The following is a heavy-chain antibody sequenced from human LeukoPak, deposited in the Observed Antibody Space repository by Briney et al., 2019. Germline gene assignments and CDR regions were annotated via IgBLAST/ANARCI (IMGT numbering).Heavy chain of an antibody. V-gene: IGHV3-13*01. Sequence: GGSLRLSCAASGFTFSSYDMHWVRQGTGKGLEWVSAIGTAGDTYYLGSVKGRFTISRENAKNFLYLQMNSLRAGDTAVYYCARVVKSGPSHYFDYWGQGTLVTVSS. D-gene: IGHD3-3*01. CDR1: GFTFSSYD. CDR3: ARVVKSGPSHYFDY. J-gene: IGHJ4*02. CDR2: IGTAGDT.